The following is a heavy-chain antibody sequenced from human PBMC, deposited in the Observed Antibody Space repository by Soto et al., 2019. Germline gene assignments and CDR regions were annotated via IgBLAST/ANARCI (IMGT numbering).Heavy chain of an antibody. CDR1: GGSISSGDYY. Sequence: QVQLQESGPGLVKPSQTLSLTCTVSGGSISSGDYYWSWIRPHPGKGLEWIGYIYYSGSTYYNPYLKSRVTISVGTSKNQFSLKLSSVTAADTAVYYCARAMVRGVAPFDYWGQGTLVTVSS. J-gene: IGHJ4*02. D-gene: IGHD3-10*01. V-gene: IGHV4-31*03. CDR3: ARAMVRGVAPFDY. CDR2: IYYSGST.